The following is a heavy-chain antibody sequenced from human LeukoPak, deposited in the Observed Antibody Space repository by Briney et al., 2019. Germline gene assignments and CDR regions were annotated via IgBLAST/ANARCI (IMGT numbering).Heavy chain of an antibody. CDR2: ISGSGDST. CDR3: AKDYPPHSTGDSY. J-gene: IGHJ4*02. CDR1: GFTFSSYA. Sequence: GGSLRLSCAASGFTFSSYAMSWVRQAPGKGLEWVSAISGSGDSTYYADSVKGRFTISRDNSKNTLYLQMDSLRAEDTAVYYCAKDYPPHSTGDSYWGQGTLVTVSS. D-gene: IGHD1-1*01. V-gene: IGHV3-23*01.